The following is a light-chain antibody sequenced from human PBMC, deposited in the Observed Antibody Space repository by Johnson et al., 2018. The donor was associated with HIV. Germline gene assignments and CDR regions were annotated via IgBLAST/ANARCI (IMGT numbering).Light chain of an antibody. CDR3: GTWDNSLSTGAV. Sequence: QSVLTQSPSVSAAPGQKVTISCSVSTSNIGNNYVSWYQQLPGTAPKLLIHENNKRPSGIPDRFSGSKSGTSATLGIAGLQTGDEADYYCGTWDNSLSTGAVFGTGTKVTVL. CDR1: TSNIGNNY. J-gene: IGLJ1*01. CDR2: ENN. V-gene: IGLV1-51*02.